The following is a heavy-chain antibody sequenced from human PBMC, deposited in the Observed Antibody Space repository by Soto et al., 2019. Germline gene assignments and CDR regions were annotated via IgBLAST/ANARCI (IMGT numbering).Heavy chain of an antibody. D-gene: IGHD6-13*01. CDR1: GYTFTSYA. J-gene: IGHJ4*02. CDR3: ARSIAAAGTLLS. V-gene: IGHV1-3*01. Sequence: ASVKVSCKASGYTFTSYAMHWVRQAPGQRLEWMGWINAGNGNTKYSQKFQGRVTITRDTSASTAYMELSSLRSEDTAVYYCARSIAAAGTLLSRGQGTLVTVSS. CDR2: INAGNGNT.